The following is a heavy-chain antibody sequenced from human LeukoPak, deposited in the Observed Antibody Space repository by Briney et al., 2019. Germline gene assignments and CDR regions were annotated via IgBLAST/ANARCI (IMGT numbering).Heavy chain of an antibody. Sequence: PSETLSLTCTVCGDSFNSYYWSWIRQPAGKGLEWIGLIYNSGSTNYNPSLKSRVTMSVDASKNQFSLKLSSVTAADTAVYYCARDFDSWGQGTLVTVSS. CDR1: GDSFNSYY. J-gene: IGHJ4*02. CDR3: ARDFDS. CDR2: IYNSGST. V-gene: IGHV4-4*07.